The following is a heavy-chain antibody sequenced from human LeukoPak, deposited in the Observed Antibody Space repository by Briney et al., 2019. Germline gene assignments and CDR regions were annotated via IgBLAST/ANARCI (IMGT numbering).Heavy chain of an antibody. CDR2: IYYSGST. D-gene: IGHD3-10*01. Sequence: SETLSLTCTVSGGSISSGGYYWSWIRQHPGNGLEWLGYIYYSGSTYYNPSLKSRVTTSVDTSKNQFSLKLSSVTAADTAVYYCARGSYRSGSYNWFDPWGQGTLVTVSS. CDR1: GGSISSGGYY. CDR3: ARGSYRSGSYNWFDP. J-gene: IGHJ5*02. V-gene: IGHV4-31*03.